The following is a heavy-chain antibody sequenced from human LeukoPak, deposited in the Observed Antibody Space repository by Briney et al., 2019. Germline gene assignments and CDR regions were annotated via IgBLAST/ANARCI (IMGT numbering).Heavy chain of an antibody. Sequence: GGSLRLSCAASGFTFRSFAMHWVRQAPGKGLEWVAVTSYDGSNKYYADSVKGRFTISRDNSKNTLYLQMNSLRAEDTAVYYCAKDLPPIAVAGFFDYWGQGTLVTVSS. V-gene: IGHV3-30*04. CDR2: TSYDGSNK. CDR3: AKDLPPIAVAGFFDY. J-gene: IGHJ4*02. D-gene: IGHD6-19*01. CDR1: GFTFRSFA.